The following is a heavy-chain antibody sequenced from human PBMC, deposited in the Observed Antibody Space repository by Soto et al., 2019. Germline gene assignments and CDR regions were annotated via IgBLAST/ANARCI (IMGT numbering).Heavy chain of an antibody. Sequence: AASVKVSCKASGGTFSSYAISWVRQAPGQGLEWMGGIIPIFGTANYAQKFQGRVTITADESTSTAYMELSSLRSEDTAVYYCARGDYEGGVVFDYWGQGTLVTVSS. CDR3: ARGDYEGGVVFDY. J-gene: IGHJ4*02. V-gene: IGHV1-69*13. D-gene: IGHD4-17*01. CDR2: IIPIFGTA. CDR1: GGTFSSYA.